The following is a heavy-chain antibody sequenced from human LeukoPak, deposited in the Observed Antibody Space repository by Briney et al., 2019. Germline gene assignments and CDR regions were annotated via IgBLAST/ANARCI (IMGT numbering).Heavy chain of an antibody. V-gene: IGHV4-34*01. Sequence: SETLSLTCAVYGGSFSGYYWSWIRQPPGKGLEWIGEINHSGSTNYNPSLKSRVTISVDTSKNQFSLKLSSVTAADTAVYYCAREPRSITMVRGVPVGVLGYWGQGTLVTVSS. D-gene: IGHD3-10*01. CDR2: INHSGST. J-gene: IGHJ4*02. CDR3: AREPRSITMVRGVPVGVLGY. CDR1: GGSFSGYY.